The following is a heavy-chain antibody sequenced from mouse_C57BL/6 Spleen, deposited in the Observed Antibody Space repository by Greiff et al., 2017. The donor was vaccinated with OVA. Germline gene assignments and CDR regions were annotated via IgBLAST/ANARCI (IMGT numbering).Heavy chain of an antibody. Sequence: VQLQQSGPVLVKPGASVKMSCKASGYTFTDSYMNWVKQSHGKSLEWIGVINPYNGGTSYNQKFKGKATLTVDKSSSTAYMELNSLTSEDSAVYYCAREDSSGDYAMDYWGQGTSVTVSS. CDR3: AREDSSGDYAMDY. CDR2: INPYNGGT. CDR1: GYTFTDSY. J-gene: IGHJ4*01. D-gene: IGHD3-2*02. V-gene: IGHV1-19*01.